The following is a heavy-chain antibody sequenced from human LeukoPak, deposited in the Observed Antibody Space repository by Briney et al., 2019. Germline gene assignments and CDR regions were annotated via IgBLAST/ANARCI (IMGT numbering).Heavy chain of an antibody. D-gene: IGHD1-20*01. Sequence: SETLSLTCTVSGGSISSYYWSWIRQPPGKGLEWIGYIYYSGSTNHNPSLKSRVTISVDTSKNQFSLKLSSVTAADTAVYYCARSPYNWNPFDYWGQGTLVTVSS. CDR3: ARSPYNWNPFDY. CDR1: GGSISSYY. V-gene: IGHV4-59*01. J-gene: IGHJ4*02. CDR2: IYYSGST.